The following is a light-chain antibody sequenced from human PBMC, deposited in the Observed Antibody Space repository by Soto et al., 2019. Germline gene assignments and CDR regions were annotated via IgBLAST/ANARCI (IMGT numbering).Light chain of an antibody. V-gene: IGKV1-5*03. CDR3: QQYNSYWT. CDR2: KAS. CDR1: QSISSW. J-gene: IGKJ1*01. Sequence: DIQMTQSPSTLSASVGDRVTITCRASQSISSWLAWYQQKPGKAPKLLIYKASSLESGVPSRFRGSGSGTEFTLTIXSLQPDDFATYYCQQYNSYWTFGQGTKV.